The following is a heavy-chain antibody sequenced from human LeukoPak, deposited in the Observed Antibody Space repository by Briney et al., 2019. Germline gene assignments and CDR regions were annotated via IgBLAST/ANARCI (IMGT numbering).Heavy chain of an antibody. CDR3: ARDNYYYGMDV. V-gene: IGHV4-61*08. Sequence: SETLSLTCTVSGGSISSGGYYWSWIRQPPGKGLEWIGYIYYSGSTNYNPSLKSRVTISVDTSKNQFSLKLSSVTAADTAVYYCARDNYYYGMDVWGQGTLVTVSS. CDR2: IYYSGST. J-gene: IGHJ6*02. CDR1: GGSISSGGYY.